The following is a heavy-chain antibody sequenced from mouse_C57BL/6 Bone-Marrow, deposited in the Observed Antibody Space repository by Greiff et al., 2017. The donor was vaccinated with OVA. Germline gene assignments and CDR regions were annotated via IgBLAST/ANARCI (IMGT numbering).Heavy chain of an antibody. CDR1: GYAFSSSW. D-gene: IGHD2-5*01. Sequence: QVQLQQSGPELVKPGASVKISCKASGYAFSSSWMNWVKQRPGKGLEWIGRIYPGDGDTNYNGKFKGKATLTADKSSSTAYMQLSSLTSEDSAVYFCARDHYSNHWDVGMDYWGQGTSVTVSS. V-gene: IGHV1-82*01. J-gene: IGHJ4*01. CDR3: ARDHYSNHWDVGMDY. CDR2: IYPGDGDT.